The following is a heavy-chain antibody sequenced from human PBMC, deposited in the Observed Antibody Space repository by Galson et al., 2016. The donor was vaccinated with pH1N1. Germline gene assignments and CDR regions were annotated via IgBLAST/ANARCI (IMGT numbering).Heavy chain of an antibody. D-gene: IGHD3-3*01. V-gene: IGHV4-61*02. CDR1: GGSISSDSDY. Sequence: TLSLTCTVSGGSISSDSDYWHWIRQPAGKGLEWIGRVSGTGSTNYNPSLKSRVTISIDTSKNQFSLKMASVTAADTAVYFCARESLKWLIMSGERVERNWFDPWGQGTLVTVSS. J-gene: IGHJ5*02. CDR2: VSGTGST. CDR3: ARESLKWLIMSGERVERNWFDP.